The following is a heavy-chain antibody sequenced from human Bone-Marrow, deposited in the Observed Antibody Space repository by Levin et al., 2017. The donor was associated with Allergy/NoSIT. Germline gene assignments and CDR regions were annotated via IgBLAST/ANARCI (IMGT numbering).Heavy chain of an antibody. J-gene: IGHJ5*02. CDR2: INPNSGNT. D-gene: IGHD2-15*01. Sequence: ASVKVSCKTSGYTFTSYNVYWVRQATGQGLEWMGYINPNSGNTAYARTFQGRVTITRNSSITTAYMELSSLRSEDTAMYYCARGDCYSGSCYGPDWVDAWGQGTQVTVSS. CDR1: GYTFTSYN. CDR3: ARGDCYSGSCYGPDWVDA. V-gene: IGHV1-8*01.